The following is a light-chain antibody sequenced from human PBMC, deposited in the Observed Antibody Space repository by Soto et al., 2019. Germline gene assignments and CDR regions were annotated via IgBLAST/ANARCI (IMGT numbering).Light chain of an antibody. CDR2: ATS. CDR3: QQYGISPKT. J-gene: IGKJ1*01. CDR1: QTISSTY. V-gene: IGKV3-20*01. Sequence: EIVLTQSPGTLSLSPGDRATLSCRASQTISSTYLAWYQQKPGQAPRLLIYATSTRATGIPDRFSGSGSGTDFTLTISRLEPEDFAVYYCQQYGISPKTFGQGTKVDIK.